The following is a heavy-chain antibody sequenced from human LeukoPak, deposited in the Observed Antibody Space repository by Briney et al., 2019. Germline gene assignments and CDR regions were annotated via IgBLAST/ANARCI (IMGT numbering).Heavy chain of an antibody. V-gene: IGHV3-43D*03. CDR2: ITWDGGST. J-gene: IGHJ4*01. CDR1: GVSFDDYS. Sequence: PGGSLRLSCAASGVSFDDYSMHWGRQAPGEGLEWVSLITWDGGSTYYAESVKGRFTISRDTSKNSLYLQMHSLRAEGSALYYCSKARGGARDLFDYSGHGTLVTVSS. D-gene: IGHD6-25*01. CDR3: SKARGGARDLFDY.